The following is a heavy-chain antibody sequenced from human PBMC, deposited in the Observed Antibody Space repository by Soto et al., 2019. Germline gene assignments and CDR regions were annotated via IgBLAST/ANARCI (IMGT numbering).Heavy chain of an antibody. Sequence: PGESLKISCKGSGYSFTSYWISWVRQMPGKGLEWMGRIDPSDSYTNYSPPFQGHVTISADKSISTAYLQWSSLRAPDTAMYYCASYDFWSGPGLDAFDIWGQGTMVTV. D-gene: IGHD3-3*01. CDR2: IDPSDSYT. V-gene: IGHV5-10-1*01. J-gene: IGHJ3*02. CDR3: ASYDFWSGPGLDAFDI. CDR1: GYSFTSYW.